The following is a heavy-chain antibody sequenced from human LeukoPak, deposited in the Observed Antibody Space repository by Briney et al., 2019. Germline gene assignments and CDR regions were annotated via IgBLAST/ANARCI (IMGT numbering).Heavy chain of an antibody. CDR2: ISSSSSYI. D-gene: IGHD2-15*01. CDR3: ARVGYCSGGSCPPGAFDI. V-gene: IGHV3-21*06. J-gene: IGHJ3*02. Sequence: GGSLRLSCAASGFTFSSYSMNWVRQAPGKGLEWVSSISSSSSYIYYADSVKGRFTISRDNAKNSLYLQMNSLRAEDTDVYYCARVGYCSGGSCPPGAFDIWGQGTMVTVSS. CDR1: GFTFSSYS.